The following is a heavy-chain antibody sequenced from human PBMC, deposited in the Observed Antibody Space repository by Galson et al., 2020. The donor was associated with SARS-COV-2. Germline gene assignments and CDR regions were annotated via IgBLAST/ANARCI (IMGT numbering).Heavy chain of an antibody. V-gene: IGHV4-34*08. J-gene: IGHJ6*01. D-gene: IGHD3-10*01. CDR2: INHSGST. Sequence: SESLSLTCAVYGWTFSGYYLTWIRQPPGKGLEWIGEINHSGSTNYNPSLKSRVTTLADTTKNHFSLKLSSVTAADTAVYYCAKRNELVCFGQLCLSNCDYGMEVWGQGTTGTVAS. CDR1: GWTFSGYY. CDR3: AKRNELVCFGQLCLSNCDYGMEV.